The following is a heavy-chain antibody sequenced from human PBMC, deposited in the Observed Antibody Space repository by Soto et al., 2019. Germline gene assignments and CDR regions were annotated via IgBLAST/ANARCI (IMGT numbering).Heavy chain of an antibody. Sequence: PSATLSLTCSLSGCTISNSSYYWGWIRQPPGKGLEWIGSIYYRGSTYYKKSLKRRDNISVDTSKNQFSLKLSSVTAADTAVYYCARHPLYGDLYFDYWGQG. CDR1: GCTISNSSYY. CDR3: ARHPLYGDLYFDY. D-gene: IGHD4-17*01. V-gene: IGHV4-39*01. J-gene: IGHJ4*02. CDR2: IYYRGST.